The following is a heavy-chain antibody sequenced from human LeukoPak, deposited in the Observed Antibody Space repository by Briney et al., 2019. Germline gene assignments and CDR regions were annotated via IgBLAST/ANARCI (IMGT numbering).Heavy chain of an antibody. Sequence: GGSLRLSCAASGFTFSNYAMTWVRLAPGRGLEWVANINQDGSEKCYVDSVKGRFTISRDNAKNSLYLQMNSLRAEDTAVYYCARDLAAVAGTSDWGQGTLVTVSS. J-gene: IGHJ4*02. CDR3: ARDLAAVAGTSD. CDR1: GFTFSNYA. D-gene: IGHD6-19*01. V-gene: IGHV3-7*03. CDR2: INQDGSEK.